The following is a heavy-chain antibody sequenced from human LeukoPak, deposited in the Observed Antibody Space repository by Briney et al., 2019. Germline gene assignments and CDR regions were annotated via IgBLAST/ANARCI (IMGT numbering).Heavy chain of an antibody. CDR2: IFNSGST. Sequence: SETLSLTCTVSGGSVNSGSYYWSWIRQPPGKGLEWIGCIFNSGSTSYDPSLKSRLTISVDTSKNQFSLKLSSVTAADTAVYYCASGGKVPVGLLGSLGVSKYHYYGMDVWGKGTTVTVSS. J-gene: IGHJ6*04. CDR1: GGSVNSGSYY. V-gene: IGHV4-61*01. CDR3: ASGGKVPVGLLGSLGVSKYHYYGMDV. D-gene: IGHD3-3*01.